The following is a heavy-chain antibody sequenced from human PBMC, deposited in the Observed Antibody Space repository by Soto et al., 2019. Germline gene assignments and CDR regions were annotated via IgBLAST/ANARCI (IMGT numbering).Heavy chain of an antibody. J-gene: IGHJ4*02. CDR2: RKQDGSEK. Sequence: EVQLVESGGGLVQPGGSLRLSCAASGFRLRDYWMTWVRQAPGKGLEWMANRKQDGSEKYYVDSVKGRCTISRDDAKNSLYLQMNSLTTEDTAVYYCTRETSVDADWGQGTLVTVSS. CDR1: GFRLRDYW. CDR3: TRETSVDAD. V-gene: IGHV3-7*05. D-gene: IGHD2-2*01.